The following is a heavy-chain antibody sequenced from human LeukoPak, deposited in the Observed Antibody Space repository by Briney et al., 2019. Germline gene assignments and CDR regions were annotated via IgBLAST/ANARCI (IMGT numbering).Heavy chain of an antibody. CDR2: MNPNSGNT. D-gene: IGHD2-2*03. J-gene: IGHJ6*03. V-gene: IGHV1-8*01. CDR3: ARDGYRLSGYFYYMDV. Sequence: ASVKVSCKASGYTFTSYDINWVRQATGQGLEWMGWMNPNSGNTGYAQKLQGRVTMTTDTSTSTAYMELRSLRSDDTAVYYCARDGYRLSGYFYYMDVWGKGTTVTVSS. CDR1: GYTFTSYD.